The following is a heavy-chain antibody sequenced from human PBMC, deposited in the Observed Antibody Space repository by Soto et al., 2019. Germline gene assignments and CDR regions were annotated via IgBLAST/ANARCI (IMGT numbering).Heavy chain of an antibody. CDR1: GFTFSSYA. CDR2: ISYDGSNK. J-gene: IGHJ4*02. D-gene: IGHD6-13*01. CDR3: ASNPRGGAAAGRDY. Sequence: QVQLVESGGGVVQPGRSLRLSCAASGFTFSSYAMHWVRQAPGKGLEWVAVISYDGSNKYYADSGKGRFTISSDNSKNALYLQRNGLRAEDTAVYYCASNPRGGAAAGRDYWGEGTLVTVSS. V-gene: IGHV3-30-3*01.